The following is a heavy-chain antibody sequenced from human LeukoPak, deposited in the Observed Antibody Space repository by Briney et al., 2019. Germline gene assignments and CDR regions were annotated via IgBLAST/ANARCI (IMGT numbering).Heavy chain of an antibody. CDR3: ASTETYVMDV. CDR2: IIPILGIA. J-gene: IGHJ6*02. Sequence: GASVKVSCKASGGTFSSYAISWVRQAPGQGLEWMGRIIPILGIANYAQKFQGRVTITADKSTSTAYMELSSLRSEDTAVYYCASTETYVMDVWGQGTTVTVFS. V-gene: IGHV1-69*04. CDR1: GGTFSSYA.